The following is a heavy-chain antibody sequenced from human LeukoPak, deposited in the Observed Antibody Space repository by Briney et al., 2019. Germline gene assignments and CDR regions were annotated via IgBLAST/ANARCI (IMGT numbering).Heavy chain of an antibody. J-gene: IGHJ4*02. CDR2: ISYDGSNK. CDR1: GFTFSSYA. CDR3: ARDVGGTIDY. V-gene: IGHV3-30-3*01. D-gene: IGHD1-1*01. Sequence: GGSLRLSCAASGFTFSSYAMHWVRQAAGKGLEWVAVISYDGSNKYYADSVKGRFTISRDNSKNTLYLQMNSLRAEDTAVYYCARDVGGTIDYWGQGTLVTVSS.